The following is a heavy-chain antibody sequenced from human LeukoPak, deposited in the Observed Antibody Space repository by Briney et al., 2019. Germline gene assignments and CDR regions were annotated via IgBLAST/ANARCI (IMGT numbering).Heavy chain of an antibody. Sequence: GGSLRLSCAASGFTFSSYGMHWVRQAPGKGLEWVAAISGSGGSTYYADSVKGRFTISRDNSKNTLYLQMNSLRAEDTAVYYCAKASLPGIAVAGTGWDYWGQGTLVTVSS. CDR3: AKASLPGIAVAGTGWDY. D-gene: IGHD6-19*01. CDR2: ISGSGGST. V-gene: IGHV3-23*01. CDR1: GFTFSSYG. J-gene: IGHJ4*02.